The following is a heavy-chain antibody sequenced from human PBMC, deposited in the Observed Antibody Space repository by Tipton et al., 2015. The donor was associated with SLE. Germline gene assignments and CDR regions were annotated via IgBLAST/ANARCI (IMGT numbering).Heavy chain of an antibody. CDR1: GGSISSSSYY. V-gene: IGHV4-39*01. Sequence: TLSLTCTVSGGSISSSSYYWGWIRQPPGKGLEWIGSIYYSGSTYYNPSLKSRVTISVDTSKNQFSLTLTSVTAADTGVYYCARGVAIYWITYYDYYMDVWGKGTTVIVSS. CDR3: ARGVAIYWITYYDYYMDV. D-gene: IGHD2-2*03. J-gene: IGHJ6*03. CDR2: IYYSGST.